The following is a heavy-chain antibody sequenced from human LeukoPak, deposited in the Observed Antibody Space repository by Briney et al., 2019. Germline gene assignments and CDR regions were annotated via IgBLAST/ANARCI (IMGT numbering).Heavy chain of an antibody. CDR1: GFTFSSYG. V-gene: IGHV3-30*18. CDR2: ISYDGSNK. J-gene: IGHJ6*03. CDR3: AKALHWDYYYMDV. Sequence: GGSLRLSCAASGFTFSSYGMHWVRQAPGKGLEWVAVISYDGSNKYYADSVKGRFTISRDNSKNTLYLQMNSLRAEDTAVYYCAKALHWDYYYMDVWGKGTTVTVSS. D-gene: IGHD3-16*01.